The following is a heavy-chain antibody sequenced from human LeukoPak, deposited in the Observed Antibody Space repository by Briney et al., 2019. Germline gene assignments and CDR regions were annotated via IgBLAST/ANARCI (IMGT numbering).Heavy chain of an antibody. CDR3: ARGGVCSSTSCYYEAPYYYYGMDV. CDR2: MNPNSGNT. CDR1: GYTFTSYD. J-gene: IGHJ6*02. Sequence: GASVKVSCKASGYTFTSYDINWVRQATGQGLEWMGWMNPNSGNTGYAQKFQGRVTMTRNTSISTAYMELNSLRAEDTAVYYCARGGVCSSTSCYYEAPYYYYGMDVWGQGTTVTVSS. D-gene: IGHD2-2*01. V-gene: IGHV1-8*01.